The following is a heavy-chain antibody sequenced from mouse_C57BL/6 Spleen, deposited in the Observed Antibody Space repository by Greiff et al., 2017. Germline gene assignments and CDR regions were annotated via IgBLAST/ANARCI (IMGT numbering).Heavy chain of an antibody. V-gene: IGHV1-59*01. CDR1: GYTFTSYW. Sequence: VQLQQPGAELVRPGTSVKLSCKASGYTFTSYWMHWVKQRPGQGLEWIGVIDPSDSYTNYNQKFKGKATLTVDTSSSTAYMQLSSLTSEDSAVYYCARSATVVEAMDYWGQGTSVTVSS. J-gene: IGHJ4*01. D-gene: IGHD1-1*01. CDR2: IDPSDSYT. CDR3: ARSATVVEAMDY.